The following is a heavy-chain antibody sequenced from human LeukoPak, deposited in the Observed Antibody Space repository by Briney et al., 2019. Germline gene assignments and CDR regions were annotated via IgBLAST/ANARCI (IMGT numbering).Heavy chain of an antibody. V-gene: IGHV3-53*01. D-gene: IGHD4-23*01. Sequence: GGSLRLSCVASEFNVSNNYMSWVRQAPGKGLEWVSVMYGSGARYYAASMNGRFTISRDNSKNTLYLQMNSLRGDDTAVYYCARFYGGFANHWYFDLWGRGTLVTVSS. CDR2: MYGSGAR. CDR3: ARFYGGFANHWYFDL. CDR1: EFNVSNNY. J-gene: IGHJ2*01.